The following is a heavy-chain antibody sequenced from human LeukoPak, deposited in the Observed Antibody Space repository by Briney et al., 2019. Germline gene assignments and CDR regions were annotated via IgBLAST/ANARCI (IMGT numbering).Heavy chain of an antibody. V-gene: IGHV4-59*06. D-gene: IGHD3-16*01. CDR1: GGSISSYY. Sequence: SETLSLTCTVSGGSISSYYWSWIRQHPGKGLEWIGYIYYSGSTYYNPSLKSRVTISVDTSKNQFSLKLSSVTAADTAVYYCARGYDPYAFDIWGQGTMVTVSS. CDR3: ARGYDPYAFDI. J-gene: IGHJ3*02. CDR2: IYYSGST.